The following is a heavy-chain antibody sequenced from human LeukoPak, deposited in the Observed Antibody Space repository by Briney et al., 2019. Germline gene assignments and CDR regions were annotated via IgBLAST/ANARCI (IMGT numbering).Heavy chain of an antibody. CDR1: GFTFSSYA. J-gene: IGHJ4*02. Sequence: GGSLSLSCAASGFTFSSYAMHWVRQAPGKGLEWVAVISYDGSNKYYADSVKGRFTISRDNSKNTLYLQMNSLRAEDTAVYYCARAKSFWSEHHFDYWGQGTLVTVSS. CDR3: ARAKSFWSEHHFDY. CDR2: ISYDGSNK. V-gene: IGHV3-30-3*01. D-gene: IGHD3-3*01.